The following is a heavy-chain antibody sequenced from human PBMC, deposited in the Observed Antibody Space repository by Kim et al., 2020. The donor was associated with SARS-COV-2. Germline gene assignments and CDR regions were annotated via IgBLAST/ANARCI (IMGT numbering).Heavy chain of an antibody. D-gene: IGHD3-22*01. CDR2: IYYSGST. V-gene: IGHV4-59*01. J-gene: IGHJ6*02. CDR1: GGSISSYY. Sequence: SETLSLTCTVSGGSISSYYWSWIRQPPGKGLEWIGYIYYSGSTNYNPSLKSRVTISVDTSKNQFSLKLSSVTAADTAVYYCARVGRYYDSSGYYPTDYYYYGMDVWGQGTTVTVSS. CDR3: ARVGRYYDSSGYYPTDYYYYGMDV.